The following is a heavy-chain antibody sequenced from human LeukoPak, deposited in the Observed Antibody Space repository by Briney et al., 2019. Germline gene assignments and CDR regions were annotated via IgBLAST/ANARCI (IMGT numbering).Heavy chain of an antibody. J-gene: IGHJ4*02. Sequence: GGSLRLSCVASGFIFSNYWLSWVRQAPGKGLEWLANIKQDGSERLYVDSVKDRFTISRDNAKNSLYLQMNSLRAEDTAVYYCARDLPVVGAPGFDYWGQGTLVTVSS. V-gene: IGHV3-7*01. CDR1: GFIFSNYW. CDR3: ARDLPVVGAPGFDY. D-gene: IGHD1-26*01. CDR2: IKQDGSER.